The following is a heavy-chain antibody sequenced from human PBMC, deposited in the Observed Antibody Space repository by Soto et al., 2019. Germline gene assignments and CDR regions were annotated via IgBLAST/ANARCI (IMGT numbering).Heavy chain of an antibody. V-gene: IGHV1-3*01. Sequence: GGSVKVSCKASGYTFTSYAMHWVRQAPGQRLEWMGWINAGNGNTKYSQKFQGRVTITRDTSASTAYMELSSLRSEDTAVYYCARSPYSGYDLVYYYGMDVWGQGTTVTVSS. CDR3: ARSPYSGYDLVYYYGMDV. CDR1: GYTFTSYA. CDR2: INAGNGNT. J-gene: IGHJ6*02. D-gene: IGHD5-12*01.